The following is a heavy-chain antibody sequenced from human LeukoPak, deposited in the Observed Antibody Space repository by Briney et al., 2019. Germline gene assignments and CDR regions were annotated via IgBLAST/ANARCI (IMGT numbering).Heavy chain of an antibody. CDR1: GFTFSSYG. Sequence: PGRSLRLSCAASGFTFSSYGMHWVRQAPGKGREGVAVIWYDGSNKYYADSVKGRFTISRDNSKNTLYLQMNSLRAEDTAVYYCARDGDRNANYYCYYGMDVWGQGTTVTVSS. V-gene: IGHV3-33*01. CDR2: IWYDGSNK. J-gene: IGHJ6*02. D-gene: IGHD7-27*01. CDR3: ARDGDRNANYYCYYGMDV.